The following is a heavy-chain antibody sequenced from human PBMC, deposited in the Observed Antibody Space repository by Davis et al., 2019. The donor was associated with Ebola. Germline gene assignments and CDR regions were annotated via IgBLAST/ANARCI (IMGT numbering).Heavy chain of an antibody. J-gene: IGHJ4*02. CDR2: MNPNSGNT. D-gene: IGHD1-26*01. CDR1: GYTFTSHD. V-gene: IGHV1-8*01. CDR3: ARDSSGVVGANDFDY. Sequence: AASVKVSCKASGYTFTSHDINWVRQATGQGLEWVGWMNPNSGNTGYAQKFQGRVTMTRNTSINTAYMELSSLRSEDTAVYFCARDSSGVVGANDFDYWGQGTLVIVSS.